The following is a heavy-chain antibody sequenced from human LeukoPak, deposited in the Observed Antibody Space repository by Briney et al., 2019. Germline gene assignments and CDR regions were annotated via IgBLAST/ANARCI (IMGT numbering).Heavy chain of an antibody. J-gene: IGHJ4*02. CDR2: ISYDGSNK. Sequence: GGSLRLSCAASGFTFSSYAMHWVRQAPGKGLEWVAVISYDGSNKYYADSVKGRFTISRDNSKNTLYLQMNSLRAEDTAVYYCARAGSYDYVWGSYRYFGYWGQGTLVTVSS. CDR1: GFTFSSYA. V-gene: IGHV3-30*04. CDR3: ARAGSYDYVWGSYRYFGY. D-gene: IGHD3-16*02.